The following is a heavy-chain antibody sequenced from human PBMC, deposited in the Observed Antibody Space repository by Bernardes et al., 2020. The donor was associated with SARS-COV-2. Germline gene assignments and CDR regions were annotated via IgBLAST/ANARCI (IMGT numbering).Heavy chain of an antibody. CDR2: VNWNGDYT. D-gene: IGHD3-3*02. CDR3: VRQLAFCRPSGCSRIPNVFDS. CDR1: GFTFDDYG. J-gene: IGHJ4*02. V-gene: IGHV3-20*04. Sequence: GGSLRLSCGASGFTFDDYGMGWVRQAPGKGPEWVSSVNWNGDYTGYADSVKGRFTISRDNARNSLFLQMNSLTVDDTAFYYCVRQLAFCRPSGCSRIPNVFDSWGRGILVTVSS.